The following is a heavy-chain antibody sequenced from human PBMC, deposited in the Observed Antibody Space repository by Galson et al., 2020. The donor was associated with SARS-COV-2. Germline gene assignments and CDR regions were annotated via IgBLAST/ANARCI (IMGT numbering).Heavy chain of an antibody. J-gene: IGHJ5*02. Sequence: ASVKVSCKVSGYTLTELSMHWVRQAPGKGLEWMGGFDPEDGETIYAQKFQGRVTMTEDTSTDTAYMELSSLRSEDTAVYYCATSAAIRRENWFDPWGQGTLVTVSS. D-gene: IGHD2-2*01. V-gene: IGHV1-24*01. CDR2: FDPEDGET. CDR3: ATSAAIRRENWFDP. CDR1: GYTLTELS.